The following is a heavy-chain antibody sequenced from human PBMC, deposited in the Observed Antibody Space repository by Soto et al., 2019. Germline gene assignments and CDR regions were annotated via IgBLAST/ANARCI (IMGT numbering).Heavy chain of an antibody. D-gene: IGHD2-15*01. V-gene: IGHV4-31*03. CDR1: GGSISSGGYY. CDR3: AREVHRVVVVAASYNWFDP. J-gene: IGHJ5*02. Sequence: SETLSLTCTVSGGSISSGGYYWSWIRQHPGKGLEWIGYIYYSGSTYYNPSLKSRVTISVDTSKNQFSLKLSSVTAADTAVYYCAREVHRVVVVAASYNWFDPWGKGTLVTVAS. CDR2: IYYSGST.